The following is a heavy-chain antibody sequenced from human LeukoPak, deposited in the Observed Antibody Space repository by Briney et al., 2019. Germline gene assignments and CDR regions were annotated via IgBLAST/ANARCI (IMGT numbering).Heavy chain of an antibody. CDR3: ARDGSGNFDY. V-gene: IGHV3-33*01. Sequence: GGSLRLSCAASGFNFSNYGMHWVRQAPGKGLEWVAITYYDGSNQYYADSVKGRFTISRDNPKTILYLQMNSLRAEDTAVYYCARDGSGNFDYWGQGILVTVSS. D-gene: IGHD3-10*01. CDR1: GFNFSNYG. J-gene: IGHJ4*02. CDR2: TYYDGSNQ.